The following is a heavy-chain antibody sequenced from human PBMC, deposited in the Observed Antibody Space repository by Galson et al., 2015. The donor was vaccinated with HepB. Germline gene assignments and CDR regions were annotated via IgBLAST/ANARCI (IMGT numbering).Heavy chain of an antibody. D-gene: IGHD4-17*01. Sequence: QSGAEVKKPGESLRISCKGSGYSFTSYWISWVRQMPGKGLEWMGRIDPSDSYTNYSPSFQGHVTISADKSISTAYLQWSSLKASDTAMYYCARRGPTYHDYGDYWFDPWGQGTLVTVSS. CDR2: IDPSDSYT. CDR3: ARRGPTYHDYGDYWFDP. V-gene: IGHV5-10-1*01. CDR1: GYSFTSYW. J-gene: IGHJ5*02.